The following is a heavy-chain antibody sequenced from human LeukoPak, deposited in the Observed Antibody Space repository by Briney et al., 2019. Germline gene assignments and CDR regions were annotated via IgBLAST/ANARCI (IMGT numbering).Heavy chain of an antibody. CDR1: GGTFSSYA. Sequence: ASVKVSCKASGGTFSSYAISWVRQAPGQGLEWMGWISAYNGNTNYAQKLQGRVTMTTDTSTSTAYMELRSLRSDDTAVYYCAREWGMDGYDWDPWGQGTLVTVSS. D-gene: IGHD5-12*01. CDR2: ISAYNGNT. V-gene: IGHV1-18*01. CDR3: AREWGMDGYDWDP. J-gene: IGHJ5*02.